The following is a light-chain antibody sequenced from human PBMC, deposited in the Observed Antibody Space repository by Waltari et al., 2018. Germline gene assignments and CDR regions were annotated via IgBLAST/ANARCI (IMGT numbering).Light chain of an antibody. CDR3: QSYDTSLSVV. J-gene: IGLJ3*02. V-gene: IGLV1-40*01. CDR2: GSS. Sequence: QSVLTQPPSVSGAPGQRVTISCPGSGSNIGAGYAVPWYQQLPRAAPKLLIYGSSTRPLGVPDRFFGSTSGTSASLAITGLQAEDEADYYCQSYDTSLSVVFGGGTKLTVL. CDR1: GSNIGAGYA.